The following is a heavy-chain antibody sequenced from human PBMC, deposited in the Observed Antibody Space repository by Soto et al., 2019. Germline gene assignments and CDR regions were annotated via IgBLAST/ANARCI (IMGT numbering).Heavy chain of an antibody. Sequence: PSETLSLTCAVSGGSISSRYWWSWVRQPPGKGLEWIGEIYHSGSTNYNPSLKSRVTISVDKSKNQFSLKLSSVTAADTAVYYCARDQGELQYYFDYWGQGTLVTVSS. CDR2: IYHSGST. V-gene: IGHV4-4*02. CDR3: ARDQGELQYYFDY. CDR1: GGSISSRYW. D-gene: IGHD1-26*01. J-gene: IGHJ4*02.